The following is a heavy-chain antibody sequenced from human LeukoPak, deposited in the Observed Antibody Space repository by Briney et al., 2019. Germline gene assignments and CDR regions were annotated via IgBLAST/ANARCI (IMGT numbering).Heavy chain of an antibody. Sequence: SETLSLTCTVSGASISHYYWSWIRQPPGKGLEWIGYIYDSGYTKYNPSLKSRVTISVDMSKNHFSLKLTSVIAADTAVYYCARAGGDHPFDPWGQGALVTVSS. J-gene: IGHJ5*02. CDR2: IYDSGYT. CDR1: GASISHYY. CDR3: ARAGGDHPFDP. D-gene: IGHD4-17*01. V-gene: IGHV4-59*01.